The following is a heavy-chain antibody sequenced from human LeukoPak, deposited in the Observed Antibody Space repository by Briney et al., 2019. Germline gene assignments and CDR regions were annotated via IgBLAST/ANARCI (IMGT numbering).Heavy chain of an antibody. D-gene: IGHD3-22*01. V-gene: IGHV3-48*01. CDR3: AKDADISVELVVITSFDS. Sequence: GGSLRLSCAASGFTFSSYSMNWVRQAPGKGLEWVSYISRSSSTIYYADSVKGRFTISRDNSKNMLYLQMNSLRAEDTALYYCAKDADISVELVVITSFDSWGQGTLVTVSS. J-gene: IGHJ4*02. CDR1: GFTFSSYS. CDR2: ISRSSSTI.